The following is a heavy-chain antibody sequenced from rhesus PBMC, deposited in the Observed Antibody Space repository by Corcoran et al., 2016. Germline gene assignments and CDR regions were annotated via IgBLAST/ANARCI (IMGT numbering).Heavy chain of an antibody. J-gene: IGHJ4*01. D-gene: IGHD6-31*01. CDR2: IYGNSAST. CDR3: ARVRSGWDY. Sequence: QVQLQESGPGVVKRSETLSPTCAVSGGPISDSYYRHWLRQLPGKGPEWIGNIYGNSASTYYNPSLKSRVTISKDTSKNQFFLKLSSVTAADTAVYYCARVRSGWDYWGQGVLVTVSS. V-gene: IGHV4S9*01. CDR1: GGPISDSYY.